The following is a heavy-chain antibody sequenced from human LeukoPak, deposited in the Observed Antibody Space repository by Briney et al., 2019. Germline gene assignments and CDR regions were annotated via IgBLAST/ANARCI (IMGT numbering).Heavy chain of an antibody. CDR1: GGSISSYY. CDR2: IYYSGST. CDR3: ARVEGPYFDY. V-gene: IGHV4-59*12. J-gene: IGHJ4*02. Sequence: PSETLSLTCTVSGGSISSYYWSWIRQPPGKGLEWIGYIYYSGSTNYNPSLKSRVTISVDKSKNQFSLRLSSVTAADTAVYYCARVEGPYFDYWGQGTLVTVSS.